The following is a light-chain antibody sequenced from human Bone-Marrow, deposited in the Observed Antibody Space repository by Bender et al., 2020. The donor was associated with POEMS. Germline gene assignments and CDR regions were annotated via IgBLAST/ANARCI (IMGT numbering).Light chain of an antibody. J-gene: IGLJ3*02. CDR1: SSNIGSYY. V-gene: IGLV1-47*01. Sequence: QSVLTQPPSASGTPGQRVTISCSGSSSNIGSYYVYWYHQLPGTAPRLLIYNNNQRPSGVPDRFSGSNTDTSASLAISGLRSEDEADYFCTSWDDRLSAWVFGGGTKLTVL. CDR3: TSWDDRLSAWV. CDR2: NNN.